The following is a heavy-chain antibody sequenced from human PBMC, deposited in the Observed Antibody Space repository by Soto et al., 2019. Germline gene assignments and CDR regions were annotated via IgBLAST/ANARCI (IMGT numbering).Heavy chain of an antibody. V-gene: IGHV3-48*04. CDR1: GFTFSTYA. CDR3: ARNHIAASGTSAYDI. J-gene: IGHJ3*02. CDR2: ISPSSSYT. Sequence: DVQVLESGGDLVQPGGSLRLSCAASGFTFSTYAMSWVRQAPGKGLEWVSYISPSSSYTNYAVSVKGRFTISRDNAKNSLYLQMNSLRAEDTAVYYCARNHIAASGTSAYDIWGQGTMVTVSS. D-gene: IGHD6-13*01.